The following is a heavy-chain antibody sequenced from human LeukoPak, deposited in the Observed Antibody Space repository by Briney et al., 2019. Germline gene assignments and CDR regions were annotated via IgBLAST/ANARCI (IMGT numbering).Heavy chain of an antibody. V-gene: IGHV4-38-2*01. Sequence: SETLSLTCAVSGCSISSGYYWGWIRQPPGKGLEWIGSIYHSGCTYYNPSLKSRVTISVDTSKNQFSLKLSSVTAADTAVYYCARIDFWSGYFDYWGQGTLVTVSS. J-gene: IGHJ4*02. CDR1: GCSISSGYY. CDR3: ARIDFWSGYFDY. CDR2: IYHSGCT. D-gene: IGHD3-3*01.